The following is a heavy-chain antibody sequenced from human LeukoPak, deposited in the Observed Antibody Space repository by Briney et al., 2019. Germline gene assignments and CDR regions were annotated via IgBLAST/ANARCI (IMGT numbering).Heavy chain of an antibody. Sequence: GGSLRLSCAASGFTFDDYAMHWVRQAAGKGLEWVSGISSNSGSIGYAGSVKGRFTISRDSAKNSLYLQMNSLRAEDTALYYCAKDGRFGEGDYWGQGNLVTVSS. J-gene: IGHJ4*02. V-gene: IGHV3-9*01. CDR3: AKDGRFGEGDY. D-gene: IGHD3-10*01. CDR2: ISSNSGSI. CDR1: GFTFDDYA.